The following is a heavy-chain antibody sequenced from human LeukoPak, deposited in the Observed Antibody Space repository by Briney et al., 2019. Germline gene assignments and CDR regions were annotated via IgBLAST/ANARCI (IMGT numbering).Heavy chain of an antibody. V-gene: IGHV3-23*01. CDR2: ISGSGGST. CDR3: AKDRNSGTYYDH. D-gene: IGHD1-26*01. J-gene: IGHJ4*02. CDR1: GFAFSNYD. Sequence: GGSLRLSCAASGFAFSNYDMSWVRQAPGKGLEWVSAISGSGGSTYYADSVKGRFTISRGNSKNTLYLQMNSLRAEDTAVYYCAKDRNSGTYYDHWGQGTLVTVSS.